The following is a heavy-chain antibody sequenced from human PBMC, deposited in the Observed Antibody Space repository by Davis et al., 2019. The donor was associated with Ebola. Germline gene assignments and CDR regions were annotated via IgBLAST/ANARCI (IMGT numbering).Heavy chain of an antibody. J-gene: IGHJ4*02. D-gene: IGHD3-3*01. Sequence: SETLSLTCAVSGGSISSGGYYWSWIRQHPGKGLEWIGYIYYSGSTYYNPSLKSRVTISVDTSKNQFSLKLSSVTAADTAVYYCARGPTWIGFDYWGQGTLVTVSS. CDR2: IYYSGST. V-gene: IGHV4-31*11. CDR1: GGSISSGGYY. CDR3: ARGPTWIGFDY.